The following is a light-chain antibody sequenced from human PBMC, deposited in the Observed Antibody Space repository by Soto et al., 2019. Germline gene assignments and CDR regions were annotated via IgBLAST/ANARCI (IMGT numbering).Light chain of an antibody. CDR3: QQYNNWPRT. V-gene: IGKV3-15*01. J-gene: IGKJ1*01. CDR1: QSVSSS. CDR2: GAS. Sequence: EIVLTQSPGTLSLSPGERATLSCWASQSVSSSFVAWYQQKPGQAPRLLIYGASTRATGIPARFSGSGSGTEFTLTISSLQSGDFAVYYCQQYNNWPRTFGQGTKVDIK.